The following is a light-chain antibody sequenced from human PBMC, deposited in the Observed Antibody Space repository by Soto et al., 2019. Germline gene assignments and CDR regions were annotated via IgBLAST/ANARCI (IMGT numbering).Light chain of an antibody. V-gene: IGLV2-23*02. J-gene: IGLJ1*01. CDR3: CSYAGSSTYV. CDR2: EVS. Sequence: QSALTQPASVSGSPGQSITISCTGTSSDVGSYNLVSWYQQHPGKAPKLMIYEVSKRPSGVSNRFSGSKSGNTASLTISGLQADYVADYYCCSYAGSSTYVFGTGTKVTVL. CDR1: SSDVGSYNL.